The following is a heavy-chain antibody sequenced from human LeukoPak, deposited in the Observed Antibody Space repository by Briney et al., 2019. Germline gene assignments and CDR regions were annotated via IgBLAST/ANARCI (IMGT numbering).Heavy chain of an antibody. CDR2: IYPGDSGP. V-gene: IGHV5-51*01. D-gene: IGHD2-15*01. Sequence: GESLKISCKVSGYSFTSYCIGWVRQMPGKGLEWMGIIYPGDSGPTYSPSFQGQVTTSVDKSISTAYLQWSSLQASDTAMYYCGMSEDRAPLQDDVLDVWGQETMVSVST. CDR1: GYSFTSYC. CDR3: GMSEDRAPLQDDVLDV. J-gene: IGHJ3*01.